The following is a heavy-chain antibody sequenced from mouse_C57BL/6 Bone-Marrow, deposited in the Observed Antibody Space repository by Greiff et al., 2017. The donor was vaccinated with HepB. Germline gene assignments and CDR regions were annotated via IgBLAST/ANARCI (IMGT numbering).Heavy chain of an antibody. J-gene: IGHJ4*01. CDR3: ARIGGSSYSPCAMDY. CDR1: GFNIKNTY. CDR2: IDPANGNT. D-gene: IGHD1-1*01. Sequence: VQLKQSVAELVRPGASVKLSCTASGFNIKNTYMHWVKQRPEQGLEWIGRIDPANGNTKYAPKFQGKATITADTSSNTAYLQLSSLTSEDTALYYCARIGGSSYSPCAMDYWGQGTSVTVSS. V-gene: IGHV14-3*01.